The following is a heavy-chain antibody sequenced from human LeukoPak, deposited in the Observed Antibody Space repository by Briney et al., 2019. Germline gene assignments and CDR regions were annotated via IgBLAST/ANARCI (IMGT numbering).Heavy chain of an antibody. J-gene: IGHJ4*02. CDR2: ISGSGGST. CDR1: GFTFSSYG. V-gene: IGHV3-23*01. CDR3: AKGASFYYDSSGDY. D-gene: IGHD3-22*01. Sequence: GGSLRLSCAASGFTFSSYGMSWVCQAPGKGLEWVSAISGSGGSTYYADSVKGRFTISRDNSKNTLYLQMNSLRAEDTAVYYCAKGASFYYDSSGDYWGQGTLVTVSS.